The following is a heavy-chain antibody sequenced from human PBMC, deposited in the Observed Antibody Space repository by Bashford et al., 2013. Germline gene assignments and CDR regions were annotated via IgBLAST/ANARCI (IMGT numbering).Heavy chain of an antibody. CDR2: IDWDDDK. V-gene: IGHV2-70*04. Sequence: SGPTLVKPTQTLTLTCTFSGFSLSTTAMRVSWIRQPPGKALEWLARIDWDDDKFYSTSLKTRLTISKDTSKNEVVLTMTNMDPVDTATYYCAQMTTITGGFDYWGQGTLVTVSS. J-gene: IGHJ4*02. CDR3: AQMTTITGGFDY. D-gene: IGHD4-11*01. CDR1: GFSLSTTAMR.